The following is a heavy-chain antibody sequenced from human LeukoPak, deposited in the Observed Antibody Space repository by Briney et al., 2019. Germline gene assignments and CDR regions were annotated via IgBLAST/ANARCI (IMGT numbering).Heavy chain of an antibody. Sequence: PGGSLRLSCAASEFTFSSYWMDWVRQAPWKGLVWVSRINSDGSSTSYADSVKGRFTISRDNAKNTLYLQMNSLRAEDTAVYYCARGFTIFGVVNDAFDIWGQGTMVTVSS. J-gene: IGHJ3*02. CDR3: ARGFTIFGVVNDAFDI. D-gene: IGHD3-3*01. CDR2: INSDGSST. CDR1: EFTFSSYW. V-gene: IGHV3-74*01.